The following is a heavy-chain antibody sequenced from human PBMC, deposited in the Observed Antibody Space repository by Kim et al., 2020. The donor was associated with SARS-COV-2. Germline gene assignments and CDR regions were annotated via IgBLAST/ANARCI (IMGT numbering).Heavy chain of an antibody. CDR3: AKEQLRGLHLFDY. V-gene: IGHV3-23*01. CDR2: ISGSGLGT. CDR1: GFTFSSYG. J-gene: IGHJ4*02. Sequence: GGSLRLSCAASGFTFSSYGMTWVRQAPGKGLEWVSSISGSGLGTYYADSVKGRFTISRDNSMNTLYLQMNGLRVEDTAVYYCAKEQLRGLHLFDYWGQGTLVTVSS. D-gene: IGHD4-17*01.